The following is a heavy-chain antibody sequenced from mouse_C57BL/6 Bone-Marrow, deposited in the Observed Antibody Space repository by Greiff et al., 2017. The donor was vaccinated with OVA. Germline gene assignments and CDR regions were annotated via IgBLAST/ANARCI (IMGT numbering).Heavy chain of an antibody. Sequence: QVTLKVSGPGILQSSQTLSLTCSFSGFSLSTSGMGVSWIRQPSGKGLEWLAHIYWDDDKRYNPSLKSRLTISKDTSRNQVFLKITSVDTADTATDYCARFVPSYGSSYDAMDYWGQGTSVTVSS. D-gene: IGHD1-1*01. J-gene: IGHJ4*01. V-gene: IGHV8-12*01. CDR1: GFSLSTSGMG. CDR3: ARFVPSYGSSYDAMDY. CDR2: IYWDDDK.